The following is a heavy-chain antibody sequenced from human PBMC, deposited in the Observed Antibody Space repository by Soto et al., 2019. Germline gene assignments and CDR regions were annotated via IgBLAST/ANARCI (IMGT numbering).Heavy chain of an antibody. J-gene: IGHJ6*01. CDR2: MYFTGTGST. Sequence: QMQLQESGPGLVKSSETLSLTCTVSGGSLNSGAYYWSWIRQSPGKGLEWVGYMYFTGTGSTNDRTFLTSRVTISVDTSKNHFSLRLTSVTPADTAVYYCARVRRIGSRAHLDFYDSVMDVWGQGTTVTVSS. CDR1: GGSLNSGAYY. D-gene: IGHD3-10*01. V-gene: IGHV4-61*03. CDR3: ARVRRIGSRAHLDFYDSVMDV.